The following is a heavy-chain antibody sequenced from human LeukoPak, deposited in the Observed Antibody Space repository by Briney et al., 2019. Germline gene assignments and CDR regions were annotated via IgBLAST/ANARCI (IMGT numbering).Heavy chain of an antibody. J-gene: IGHJ3*02. V-gene: IGHV1-69*04. CDR2: IIPILGIA. CDR1: GGTFSSYA. Sequence: SVKVSCKASGGTFSSYAISWVRQAPGQGLEWMGRIIPILGIANYAQKFQGRVTITADKSTSTAYMELSSLRSEDTAVYYCARIVVTLEDAFDIWGQGTMVTVSS. CDR3: ARIVVTLEDAFDI. D-gene: IGHD5-12*01.